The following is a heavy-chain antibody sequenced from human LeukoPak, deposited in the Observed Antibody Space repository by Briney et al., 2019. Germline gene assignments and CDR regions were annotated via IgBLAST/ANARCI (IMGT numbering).Heavy chain of an antibody. Sequence: ASVKVSCKASGYTFTGYYMHWVRQAPGQGLEWTGWINPNSGGTNYAQKFQGRVTMTRDTSISTAYMELSRLRSDDTAVYYCASSDFWSGYYVDYWGQGTLVTVSS. V-gene: IGHV1-2*02. J-gene: IGHJ4*02. CDR2: INPNSGGT. D-gene: IGHD3-3*01. CDR3: ASSDFWSGYYVDY. CDR1: GYTFTGYY.